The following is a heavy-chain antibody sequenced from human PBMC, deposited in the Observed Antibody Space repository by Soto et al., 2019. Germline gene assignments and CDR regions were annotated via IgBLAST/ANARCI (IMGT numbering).Heavy chain of an antibody. J-gene: IGHJ1*01. CDR2: IYSGGST. Sequence: EVQLVESGGGVVQPGGSLRLSCAASGFTVSSNYMSWVRQAPGKGLEWVSVIYSGGSTYYADSVKGRFTISRDNSKNTLYLQMNSLRAEDTAVYYCARDVYDSSGYYLEYFQHWGQGTLVTVSS. CDR1: GFTVSSNY. V-gene: IGHV3-66*01. D-gene: IGHD3-22*01. CDR3: ARDVYDSSGYYLEYFQH.